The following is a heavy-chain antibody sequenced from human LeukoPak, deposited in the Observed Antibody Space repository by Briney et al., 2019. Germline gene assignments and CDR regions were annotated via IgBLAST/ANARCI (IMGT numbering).Heavy chain of an antibody. V-gene: IGHV3-9*01. Sequence: GRSLRLSCAASGFTFDDYARHWVRRAPGKGLEWASGISWNSGSIGYADSVKGRFTISRDNAKNSLYLQMNSLRAEDTALYYCAKVSGSTPIVYFDYWGQGTLVTVSS. CDR3: AKVSGSTPIVYFDY. CDR2: ISWNSGSI. CDR1: GFTFDDYA. J-gene: IGHJ4*02. D-gene: IGHD2-15*01.